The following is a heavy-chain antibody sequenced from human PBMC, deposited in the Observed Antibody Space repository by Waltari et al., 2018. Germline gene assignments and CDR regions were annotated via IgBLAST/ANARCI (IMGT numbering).Heavy chain of an antibody. CDR1: GFTFDDAA. Sequence: EHLQPSRGVVLQPGPLLRLPCAASGFTFDDAAMHWVRQAPGKGLEWVSIISYDGSIKLYTDSVKGRFTISRDNSNNILSLQMNSLRADDTAVYYCARDYSGGGLDYWGQGNLVTVSS. D-gene: IGHD1-26*01. CDR3: ARDYSGGGLDY. J-gene: IGHJ4*02. CDR2: ISYDGSIK. V-gene: IGHV3-30*10.